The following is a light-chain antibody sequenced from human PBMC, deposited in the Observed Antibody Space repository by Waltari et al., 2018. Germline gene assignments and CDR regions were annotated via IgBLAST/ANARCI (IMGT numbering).Light chain of an antibody. CDR1: QGISNS. J-gene: IGKJ3*01. CDR3: QQYNGYPFT. Sequence: DIQMTQSPSSVSASVGDRVTITGRASQGISNSLAWFQARPGEAPKSLIYASSNLQRGVPSRFSCSGPGTDFSLTISSLQSEDFATYCCQQYNGYPFTFGPGTKVDVK. CDR2: ASS. V-gene: IGKV1-16*01.